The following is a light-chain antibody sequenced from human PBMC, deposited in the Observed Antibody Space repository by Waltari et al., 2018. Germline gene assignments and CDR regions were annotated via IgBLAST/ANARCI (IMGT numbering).Light chain of an antibody. V-gene: IGKV4-1*01. CDR1: PSVFLNSNNKNY. CDR2: WAS. CDR3: QQYYSLPWT. J-gene: IGKJ1*01. Sequence: DIVMTPSPDSLAVSRGERATINSKSSPSVFLNSNNKNYLAWYQQKPGQPPKLLIYWASTRESGVPDRFSGSGSGTDFTLTISSLQAEDVAVYYCQQYYSLPWTFGQGTTVEIK.